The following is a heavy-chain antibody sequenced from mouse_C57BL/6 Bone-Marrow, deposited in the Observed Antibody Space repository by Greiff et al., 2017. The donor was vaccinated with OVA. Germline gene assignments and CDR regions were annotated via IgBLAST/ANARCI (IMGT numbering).Heavy chain of an antibody. CDR3: ARLGYYAMGY. Sequence: EVQGVESGGDLVKPGGSLKLSCAASGFTFSSYGMSWVRQTPDKRLEWVATISSGGSYTYYPDSVKGRFTISRDNAKNTLYLQMSSLKSEDTAMYYCARLGYYAMGYWGQGTSVTVSS. V-gene: IGHV5-6*01. J-gene: IGHJ4*01. CDR1: GFTFSSYG. CDR2: ISSGGSYT.